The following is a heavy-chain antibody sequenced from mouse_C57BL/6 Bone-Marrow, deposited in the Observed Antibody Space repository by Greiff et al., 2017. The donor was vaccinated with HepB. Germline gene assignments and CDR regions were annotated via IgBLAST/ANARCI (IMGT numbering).Heavy chain of an antibody. CDR3: ARGHYGSSYDWYFDV. Sequence: EVMLVESEGGLVQPGSSMKLSCTASGFTFSDYYMAWVRQVPEKGLEWVANINYDGSSTYYLDSLKSRFIISRDNAKNILYLQMSSLKSEDTATYYCARGHYGSSYDWYFDVWGTGTTVTVSS. V-gene: IGHV5-16*01. CDR1: GFTFSDYY. CDR2: INYDGSST. D-gene: IGHD1-1*01. J-gene: IGHJ1*03.